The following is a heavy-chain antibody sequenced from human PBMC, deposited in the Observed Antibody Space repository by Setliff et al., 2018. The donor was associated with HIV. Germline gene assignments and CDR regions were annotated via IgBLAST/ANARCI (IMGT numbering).Heavy chain of an antibody. Sequence: ASVKVSCKASGYTFTSNHMHWGRQAPGQGLEWMGTINPSGGDTIYAPEFQGRVTMTTDTSTRTAYMELSGPTSEDTAVYFCIVNIVGPVTGLDRWGPGTLGTVPQ. J-gene: IGHJ5*02. V-gene: IGHV1-46*01. CDR3: IVNIVGPVTGLDR. D-gene: IGHD1-26*01. CDR1: GYTFTSNH. CDR2: INPSGGDT.